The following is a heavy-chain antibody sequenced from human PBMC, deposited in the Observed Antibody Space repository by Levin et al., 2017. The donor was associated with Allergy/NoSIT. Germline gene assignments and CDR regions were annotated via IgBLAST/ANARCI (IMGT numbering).Heavy chain of an antibody. D-gene: IGHD5-18*01. J-gene: IGHJ3*02. CDR1: GGSISSGGYY. Sequence: KASETLSLTCTVSGGSISSGGYYWSWIRQHPGTGLEWIGYIYYSGSTYYNPSLKSRVTISVDTSKNQFSLKLSSVTAADTAVYYCAREIELDTAMVSGDAFDIWGQGTMVTVSS. V-gene: IGHV4-31*03. CDR2: IYYSGST. CDR3: AREIELDTAMVSGDAFDI.